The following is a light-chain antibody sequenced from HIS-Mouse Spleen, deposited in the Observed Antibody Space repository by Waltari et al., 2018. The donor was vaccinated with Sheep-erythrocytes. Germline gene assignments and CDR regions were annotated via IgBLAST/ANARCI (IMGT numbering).Light chain of an antibody. Sequence: QSALTQPRSVSGSPGQSVTISCTGTSSDVGGYNYVSWHQQHPGKAPKLMIYDVSKWPSGVPDRVSGSKAGNTASLTISGLQAEDEADYYCCSYAGSYNHVFATGTKVTVL. CDR2: DVS. CDR3: CSYAGSYNHV. V-gene: IGLV2-11*01. J-gene: IGLJ1*01. CDR1: SSDVGGYNY.